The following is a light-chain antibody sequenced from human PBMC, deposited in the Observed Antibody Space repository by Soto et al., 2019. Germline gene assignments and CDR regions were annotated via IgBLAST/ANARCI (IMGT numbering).Light chain of an antibody. Sequence: EIVMTQSPATLSVSPGERATLSCRASQSVSSNLAWYQQKPGQAPRLLISGASTRATGIPARFSGSGSGTEFTLTISSLEPEDFAVYYCQQRSSWPIAFGPGTRLEIK. V-gene: IGKV3-15*01. J-gene: IGKJ5*01. CDR2: GAS. CDR1: QSVSSN. CDR3: QQRSSWPIA.